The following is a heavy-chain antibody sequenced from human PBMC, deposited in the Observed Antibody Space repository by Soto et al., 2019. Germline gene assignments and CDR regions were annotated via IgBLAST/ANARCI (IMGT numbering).Heavy chain of an antibody. CDR1: GYTFTSYY. V-gene: IGHV1-46*01. D-gene: IGHD3-9*01. CDR3: ARVGSYYDIPLRGSFDY. CDR2: INPSGGSA. J-gene: IGHJ4*02. Sequence: ASVKVSCKASGYTFTSYYMHWVRQAPGQGLEWMGIINPSGGSASYAQKFQGRVTMTRDTSTSTVFMELSSLRSEDTAVYYCARVGSYYDIPLRGSFDYWGQGTLVTVSS.